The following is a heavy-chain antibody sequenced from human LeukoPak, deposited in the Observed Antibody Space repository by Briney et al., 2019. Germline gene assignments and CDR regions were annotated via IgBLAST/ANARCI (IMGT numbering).Heavy chain of an antibody. Sequence: SLRLSCTASIFTFDDYVMHWVRPAPGKGLEWVSGNSWNSGSIGYADSVKGRFTISRDNAKNSLYLQMNSLRAEDTALYHCAKGVVGATQGGDAFDIWGQGTMVTVSS. V-gene: IGHV3-9*01. CDR2: NSWNSGSI. D-gene: IGHD1-26*01. CDR1: IFTFDDYV. CDR3: AKGVVGATQGGDAFDI. J-gene: IGHJ3*02.